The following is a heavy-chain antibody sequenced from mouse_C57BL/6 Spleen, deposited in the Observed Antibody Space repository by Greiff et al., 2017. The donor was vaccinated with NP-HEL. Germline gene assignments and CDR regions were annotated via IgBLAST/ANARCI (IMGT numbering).Heavy chain of an antibody. D-gene: IGHD1-1*01. V-gene: IGHV1-82*01. CDR1: GYAFSSSW. CDR2: IYPGDGDT. Sequence: QVHVKQSGPELVKPGASVKISCKASGYAFSSSWMNWVKQRPGKGLEWIGRIYPGDGDTNYNGKFKGKATLTADKSSSTAYMQLSSLTSEDSAVYFCARAFYYGSSYGDYWGQGTTLTVSS. J-gene: IGHJ2*01. CDR3: ARAFYYGSSYGDY.